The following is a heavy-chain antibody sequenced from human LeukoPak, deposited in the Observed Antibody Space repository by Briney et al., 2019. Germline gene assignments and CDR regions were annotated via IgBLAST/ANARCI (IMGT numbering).Heavy chain of an antibody. Sequence: PSETLSLTCAVYGGSFSGYYWSWIRQPPGKGLEWIGEINHSGSTNYNPSLKGRVTISVDTSKNQFSLKLSSVTAADTAVYYCARLRRDIVLMVYARGQRAAAGHLDYWGQGTLVTVSS. D-gene: IGHD2-8*01. CDR3: ARLRRDIVLMVYARGQRAAAGHLDY. V-gene: IGHV4-34*01. J-gene: IGHJ4*02. CDR1: GGSFSGYY. CDR2: INHSGST.